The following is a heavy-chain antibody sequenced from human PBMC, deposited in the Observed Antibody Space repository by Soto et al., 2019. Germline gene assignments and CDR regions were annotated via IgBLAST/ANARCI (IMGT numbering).Heavy chain of an antibody. CDR3: ARRGDWPRAFDI. J-gene: IGHJ3*02. D-gene: IGHD3-10*01. Sequence: EVQLEESGGGLVQPGESLRLSCAASGFTFSNYWMNWVRQVPGKGLEWVANIKQDGSEQYYVDSVKGRFTISRDNAKNSLHLQMNSLRAEDTAVCYCARRGDWPRAFDIWGQGTMVTVSS. CDR2: IKQDGSEQ. CDR1: GFTFSNYW. V-gene: IGHV3-7*04.